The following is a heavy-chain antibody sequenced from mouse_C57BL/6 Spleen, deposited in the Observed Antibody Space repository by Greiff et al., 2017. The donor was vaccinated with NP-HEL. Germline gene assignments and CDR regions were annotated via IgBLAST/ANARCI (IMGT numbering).Heavy chain of an antibody. CDR2: IYPRSGNT. CDR1: GYTFTSYG. Sequence: QVQLQQSGAELARPGASVKLSCKASGYTFTSYGISWVKQRTGQGLEWIGEIYPRSGNTYYNEKFKGKATLTADKSSSTAYMELRSLTSEDSAVYFCARGPNYYGSRNGPYYFDYWGQGTTLTVSS. D-gene: IGHD1-1*01. J-gene: IGHJ2*01. CDR3: ARGPNYYGSRNGPYYFDY. V-gene: IGHV1-81*01.